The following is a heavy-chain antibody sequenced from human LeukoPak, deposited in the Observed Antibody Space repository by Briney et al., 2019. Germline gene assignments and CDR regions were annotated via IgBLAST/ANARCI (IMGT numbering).Heavy chain of an antibody. D-gene: IGHD5-12*01. CDR1: CFTFSGYS. CDR2: LSSSSTYI. J-gene: IGHJ4*02. V-gene: IGHV3-21*06. CDR3: ARVRRRSSAYDYSDY. Sequence: GGSLRLSCAASCFTFSGYSMNWVRQAPGKGLEWVSALSSSSTYIYYVDSVKGRFTISRDNAKNSLYLQMNSLRAEDTAMYFCARVRRRSSAYDYSDYWGQGTLVTVSA.